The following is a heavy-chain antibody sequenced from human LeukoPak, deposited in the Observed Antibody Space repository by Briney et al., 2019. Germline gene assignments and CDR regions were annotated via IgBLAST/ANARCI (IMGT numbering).Heavy chain of an antibody. Sequence: ASVKVSCKAPGYTFTSYDINWVRRATGQGLEWMGWMNPNSGNTGYAQKFQGRVTMTRNTSISTAYMELSSPRSEDTAVYYCARVGSGWTYYYYYYMDVWGKGTTVTVSS. CDR3: ARVGSGWTYYYYYYMDV. J-gene: IGHJ6*03. D-gene: IGHD6-19*01. CDR2: MNPNSGNT. CDR1: GYTFTSYD. V-gene: IGHV1-8*01.